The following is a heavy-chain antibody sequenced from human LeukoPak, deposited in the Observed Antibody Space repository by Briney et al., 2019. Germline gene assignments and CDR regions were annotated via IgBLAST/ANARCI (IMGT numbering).Heavy chain of an antibody. CDR2: INHSGST. CDR1: GGSFSGYY. J-gene: IGHJ3*02. Sequence: KPSETLSPTCAVYGGSFSGYYWSWIRQPPGKGLEWIGEINHSGSTNYNPSLKSRVTISVDTSKNQFSLKLSSVTAADTAVYYCARQWELLYRNAFDIWGQGTMVTVSS. V-gene: IGHV4-34*01. D-gene: IGHD1-26*01. CDR3: ARQWELLYRNAFDI.